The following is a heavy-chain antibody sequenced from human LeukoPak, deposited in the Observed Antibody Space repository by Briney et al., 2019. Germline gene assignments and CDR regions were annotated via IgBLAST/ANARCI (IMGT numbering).Heavy chain of an antibody. V-gene: IGHV3-53*01. Sequence: GGSLRLSCAASGFTLSSNYMSWVRQAPGKGLEGVSVIYSGGRTYYADSVKGRFTISRDNSKNTLYLDMNSLRAEDTAVYYCASRSAGDYVNSFDIWGQGAMVTVSS. CDR1: GFTLSSNY. D-gene: IGHD4-17*01. CDR2: IYSGGRT. CDR3: ASRSAGDYVNSFDI. J-gene: IGHJ3*02.